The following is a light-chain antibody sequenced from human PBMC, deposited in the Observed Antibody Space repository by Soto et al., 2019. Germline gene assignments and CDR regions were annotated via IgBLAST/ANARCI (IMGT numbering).Light chain of an antibody. CDR2: DAS. V-gene: IGKV3-15*01. J-gene: IGKJ2*01. CDR1: QSINTN. Sequence: EIVMTQSPATLSVSPGERATLSCRASQSINTNLVWYQQKPGQAPRLLIYDASNRATGVPARFSGSGSGTEFTLTISSLQSDDFAVYYCQKCNDGDTFGQGTKLEIK. CDR3: QKCNDGDT.